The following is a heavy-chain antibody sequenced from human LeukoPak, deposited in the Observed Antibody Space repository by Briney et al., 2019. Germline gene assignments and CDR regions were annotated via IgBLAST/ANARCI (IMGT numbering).Heavy chain of an antibody. V-gene: IGHV1-69*13. J-gene: IGHJ5*02. CDR2: IIPIFGTA. CDR1: AYTFTAYY. CDR3: ARVGVAAASNWFDP. D-gene: IGHD6-13*01. Sequence: ASVKVSCKASAYTFTAYYMHWVRQAPGQGLEWMGGIIPIFGTANYAQKFQGRVTITADESTSTAYMEPSSLRSEDTAVYYCARVGVAAASNWFDPWGQGTMVTVSS.